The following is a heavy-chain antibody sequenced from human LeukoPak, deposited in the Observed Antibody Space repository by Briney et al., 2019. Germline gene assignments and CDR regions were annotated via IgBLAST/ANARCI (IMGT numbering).Heavy chain of an antibody. Sequence: SGGSLRLSCAASGFTFSNAWMSWVRQAPGKGLEWVGRIKSKTDGGTTDYAAPVKGRFTISRDDSKNTLYLQMNSLKTEDTAVYYCTTDSHPDLGYCSSTSCYSWSYFDYWGQGTLVTVSS. CDR2: IKSKTDGGTT. D-gene: IGHD2-2*01. V-gene: IGHV3-15*01. J-gene: IGHJ4*02. CDR3: TTDSHPDLGYCSSTSCYSWSYFDY. CDR1: GFTFSNAW.